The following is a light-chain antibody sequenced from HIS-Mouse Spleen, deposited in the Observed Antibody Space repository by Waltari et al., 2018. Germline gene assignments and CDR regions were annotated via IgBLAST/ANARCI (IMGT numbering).Light chain of an antibody. CDR2: DVS. J-gene: IGLJ3*02. V-gene: IGLV2-14*03. Sequence: QSALTQPASVSGSPGQSITISCTGTSSDVGGYNYVPWYQHHPGKAPTLMIYDVSNRPSGVSNRFSGSKSGNTASLTISGLQAEDEADYYCSSYTSSSTRVFGGGTKLTVL. CDR3: SSYTSSSTRV. CDR1: SSDVGGYNY.